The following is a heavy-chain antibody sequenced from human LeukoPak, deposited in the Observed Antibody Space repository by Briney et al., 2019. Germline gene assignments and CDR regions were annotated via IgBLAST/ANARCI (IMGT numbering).Heavy chain of an antibody. CDR3: ARDVWYNFDY. V-gene: IGHV3-48*02. Sequence: YPGGSLRLSCAASGFTFSDYSMNWVRQAPGKGLEWVSYIRSSSSTIYYADSVKGRFTISRDNAKNSLYLEMNSLRDEDTAVYYCARDVWYNFDYWGQGTLVTVTS. D-gene: IGHD1-1*01. CDR1: GFTFSDYS. J-gene: IGHJ4*02. CDR2: IRSSSSTI.